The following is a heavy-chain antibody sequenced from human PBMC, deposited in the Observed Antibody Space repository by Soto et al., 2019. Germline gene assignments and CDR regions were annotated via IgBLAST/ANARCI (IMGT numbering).Heavy chain of an antibody. D-gene: IGHD2-15*01. V-gene: IGHV3-23*01. CDR3: AKVYCSGGSCYSTYYYGMDV. J-gene: IGHJ6*02. CDR1: GFTFSSYD. CDR2: SGSGGGT. Sequence: PGGSLRLSCAASGFTFSSYDMHWVRQATGKGLEGVSASGSGGGTYYADSVKGRFTISRDNSKNTLYLQMNSLRAEDTAVYYCAKVYCSGGSCYSTYYYGMDVWGQGTTVTVSS.